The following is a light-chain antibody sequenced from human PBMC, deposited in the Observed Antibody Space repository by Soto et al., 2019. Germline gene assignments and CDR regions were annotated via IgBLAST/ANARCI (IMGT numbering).Light chain of an antibody. J-gene: IGKJ5*01. V-gene: IGKV1-39*01. CDR2: AAS. CDR1: QSVLYSSDNKNY. CDR3: QQSYSTLSIT. Sequence: DIVMTKSPDSLAVSLGESATINCTSRQSVLYSSDNKNYIAWYQQKPGKAPKLLIYAASSLQSGVPSRFSGSGSGTDFTLTISSLQPEDFATYYCQQSYSTLSITFGQGTRLEIK.